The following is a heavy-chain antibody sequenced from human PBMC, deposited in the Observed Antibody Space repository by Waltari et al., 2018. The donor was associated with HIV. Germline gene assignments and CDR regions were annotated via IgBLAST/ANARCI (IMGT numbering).Heavy chain of an antibody. CDR1: GFTFSSYA. CDR3: AKLGYDHVWANFDY. D-gene: IGHD3-16*01. V-gene: IGHV3-23*01. Sequence: EVQLLESGGGLVQPGGSLRLSCAASGFTFSSYAMSWVRQAPGKGLEWVSTINDSGGSTYCAASVKGRFTVSRDNSKSTLFLQMNSLRAEDTALYYCAKLGYDHVWANFDYWGQGTLVTVSS. J-gene: IGHJ4*02. CDR2: INDSGGST.